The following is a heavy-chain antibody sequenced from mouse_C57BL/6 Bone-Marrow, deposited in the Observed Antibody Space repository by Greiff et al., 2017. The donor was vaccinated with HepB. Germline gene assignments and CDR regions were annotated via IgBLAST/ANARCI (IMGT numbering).Heavy chain of an antibody. D-gene: IGHD2-2*01. CDR1: GYTFTSYW. V-gene: IGHV1-50*01. CDR3: AREGYGYDLDY. J-gene: IGHJ2*01. Sequence: VQLQQPGAELVKPGASVKLSCKASGYTFTSYWMQWVNQRPGQGLEWIGEIDPSDSYTTYNQKFKGKATLTVDTSSSTAYMQRSSLTSEDSAVYYCAREGYGYDLDYWGQGTTLTVSS. CDR2: IDPSDSYT.